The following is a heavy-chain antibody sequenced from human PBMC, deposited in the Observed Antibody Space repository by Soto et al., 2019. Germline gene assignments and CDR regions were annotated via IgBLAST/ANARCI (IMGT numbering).Heavy chain of an antibody. CDR2: ISSSSSYI. CDR1: GFTFSSYS. Sequence: EVQLVESGGGLVKPGGSLRLSCAASGFTFSSYSMNWARQAPGKGLEWVSSISSSSSYIYYADSVKGRFTISRDNAKNSLYLQMNSLRAEDTAVYYCARALTTVTTYYFDYWGQGTLVTVSS. J-gene: IGHJ4*02. D-gene: IGHD4-17*01. CDR3: ARALTTVTTYYFDY. V-gene: IGHV3-21*01.